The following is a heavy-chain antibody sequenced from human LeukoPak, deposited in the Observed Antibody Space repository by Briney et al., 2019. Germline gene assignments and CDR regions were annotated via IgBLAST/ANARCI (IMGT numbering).Heavy chain of an antibody. CDR1: GFTFGHYA. CDR2: IRSQAYGGTI. Sequence: GGSLRLSCTGSGFTFGHYALAWVRQAPGKGLEWLGFIRSQAYGGTIEYGASVKGRFSISRDNSKSIADLQINSLKTEDTAVYYCARGGDFGVPAPLGIDAFDIWGQGTMVTVSS. J-gene: IGHJ3*02. V-gene: IGHV3-49*04. CDR3: ARGGDFGVPAPLGIDAFDI. D-gene: IGHD2-2*01.